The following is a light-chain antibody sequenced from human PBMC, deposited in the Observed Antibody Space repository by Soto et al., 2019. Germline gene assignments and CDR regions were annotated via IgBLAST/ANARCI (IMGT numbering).Light chain of an antibody. J-gene: IGKJ5*01. V-gene: IGKV3-20*01. CDR3: QQYGTSPQT. CDR2: DTS. CDR1: QSVTSNY. Sequence: EILLTQSPGTPSFSPGERATLSCRASQSVTSNYLAWYQQKPGQAPGLLIYDTSTRASGVPDRFSGSGSGTEFTLTISRLEPEDFAVYYCQQYGTSPQTFGQGTRLEIK.